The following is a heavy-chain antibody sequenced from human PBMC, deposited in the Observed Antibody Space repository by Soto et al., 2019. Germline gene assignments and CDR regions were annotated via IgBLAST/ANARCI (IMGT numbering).Heavy chain of an antibody. D-gene: IGHD2-21*01. CDR3: ARTAHCGGDCFYLDY. CDR1: RGSISSYY. Sequence: SETLSLTCTVSRGSISSYYWSWLRQPPGEGLEWIRYISYSGSTKYNPSLYSRVTIFVDTFKSQFSLQLRSVTAADAAVYYCARTAHCGGDCFYLDYWGQGTLVTVSS. CDR2: ISYSGST. V-gene: IGHV4-59*01. J-gene: IGHJ4*02.